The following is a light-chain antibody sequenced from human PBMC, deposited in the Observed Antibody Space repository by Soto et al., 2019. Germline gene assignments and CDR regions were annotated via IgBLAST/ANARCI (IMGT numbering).Light chain of an antibody. CDR3: QQRSNWPPLT. Sequence: EIVLTQSPANLSLSPGERATLSCRASQSVSSYLAWYQQKPGQAPRLLIYDASNRATGIPARFSGSGSGTDFTRTISSLEPEDFAVYYCQQRSNWPPLTFGGGTKVEIK. CDR1: QSVSSY. V-gene: IGKV3-11*01. J-gene: IGKJ4*01. CDR2: DAS.